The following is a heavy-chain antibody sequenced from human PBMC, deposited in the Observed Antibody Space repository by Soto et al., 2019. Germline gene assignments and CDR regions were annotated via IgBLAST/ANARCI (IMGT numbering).Heavy chain of an antibody. CDR2: ISGSGGST. CDR3: AKSEWELLNWFDP. J-gene: IGHJ5*02. CDR1: GFTFNNYA. D-gene: IGHD1-26*01. Sequence: EVQLLESGGGLVQPGGSLRLSCAASGFTFNNYAMNWVRQAPGKGLEWVSTISGSGGSTYYADSVKGRFTISRDNSKNTLYLQMNSLRAEDTAVYYCAKSEWELLNWFDPWGQGTLVTVSP. V-gene: IGHV3-23*01.